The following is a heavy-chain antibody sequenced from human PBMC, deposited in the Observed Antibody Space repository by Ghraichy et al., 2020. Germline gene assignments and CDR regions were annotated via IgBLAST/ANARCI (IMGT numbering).Heavy chain of an antibody. D-gene: IGHD6-19*01. CDR1: GFIFSDNY. CDR3: TRTGYSGGGSTIDY. Sequence: GESLNISCAASGFIFSDNYMDWVRQAPGKGLEWVGRIRNKADSYTTEYAASVKGRFTIPRDDSKNSLYLQMNSLKTEDTAVYYCTRTGYSGGGSTIDYWGQGTLVTVSS. J-gene: IGHJ4*02. V-gene: IGHV3-72*01. CDR2: IRNKADSYTT.